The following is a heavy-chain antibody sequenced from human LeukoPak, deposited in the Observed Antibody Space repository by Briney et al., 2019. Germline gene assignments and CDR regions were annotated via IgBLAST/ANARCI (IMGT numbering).Heavy chain of an antibody. V-gene: IGHV3-7*04. CDR1: GFAFSTYW. D-gene: IGHD5-12*01. Sequence: GGSLRLSCAASGFAFSTYWMTWVRQAPGKGLEWVASIKQGGSEKYYVDSVKGRFTISRDNAKNSLYLQMDSLRAEDTAVYYCARELRGYDVVFDYWGQGTLVTVSS. J-gene: IGHJ4*02. CDR3: ARELRGYDVVFDY. CDR2: IKQGGSEK.